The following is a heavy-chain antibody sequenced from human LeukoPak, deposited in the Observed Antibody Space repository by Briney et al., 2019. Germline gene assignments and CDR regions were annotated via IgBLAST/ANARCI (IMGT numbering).Heavy chain of an antibody. Sequence: PSETLSLTCTVSGGSISSSGCYWGWIRQPPGKGLEWIGSISSGGSTHYIPSLKSRVTISVDTSKNQFSLKLSSVTAADTAVYYCARPANRLELDIWGQGTMVTVSS. CDR1: GGSISSSGCY. CDR3: ARPANRLELDI. CDR2: ISSGGST. V-gene: IGHV4-39*01. J-gene: IGHJ3*02. D-gene: IGHD1-1*01.